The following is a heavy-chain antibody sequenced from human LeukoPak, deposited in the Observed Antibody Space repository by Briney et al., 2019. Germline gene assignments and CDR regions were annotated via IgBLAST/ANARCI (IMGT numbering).Heavy chain of an antibody. CDR3: ARDHDYGDYVVD. D-gene: IGHD4-17*01. Sequence: GGSLRLSCAASGFTVSSNYMSWVRQAPGKGLEWVSVIYSGGSTYYADSVKGRFTISRDNSKNTLYLQMNSLRAEDTAVYYCARDHDYGDYVVDWGQGTLVTVSS. CDR1: GFTVSSNY. CDR2: IYSGGST. V-gene: IGHV3-66*02. J-gene: IGHJ4*02.